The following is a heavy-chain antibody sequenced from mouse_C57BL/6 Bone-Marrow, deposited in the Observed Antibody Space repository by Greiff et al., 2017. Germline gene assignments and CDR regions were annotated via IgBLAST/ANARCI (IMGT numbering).Heavy chain of an antibody. V-gene: IGHV1-15*01. CDR2: IDPETGGT. CDR3: TRGVDITTVVADY. J-gene: IGHJ2*01. D-gene: IGHD1-1*01. CDR1: GYTFTDYE. Sequence: QVQLQQSGAELVRPGASVTLSCKASGYTFTDYEMHWVKQTPVHGLEWIGAIDPETGGTAYNQKFKGKAILTADKSSSTAYMELRSLTSEDSAVXYCTRGVDITTVVADYWGQGTTLTVSS.